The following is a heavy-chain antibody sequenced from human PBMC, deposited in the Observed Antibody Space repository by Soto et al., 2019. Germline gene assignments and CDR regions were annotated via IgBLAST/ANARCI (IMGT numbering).Heavy chain of an antibody. V-gene: IGHV4-59*01. CDR3: ARGWSRGSYYFDH. CDR1: GVSISSNY. J-gene: IGHJ4*02. Sequence: PSETLSLTCTVSGVSISSNYWSWIRQPPGKGQEWIGYIYFSGSTNYNPSLKSRLSISVDTSKNQFSLNLNFMTAADTAVYYCARGWSRGSYYFDHWGQGALVTVSS. CDR2: IYFSGST. D-gene: IGHD6-19*01.